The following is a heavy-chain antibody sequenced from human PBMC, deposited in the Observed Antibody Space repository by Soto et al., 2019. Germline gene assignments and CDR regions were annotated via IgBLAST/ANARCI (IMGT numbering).Heavy chain of an antibody. V-gene: IGHV2-5*02. Sequence: QITLKESGPTLVKPTQTLTLTCTFSGFSLSTGGMGVGWIRQPPGKALEWLALIYWDAYKRYSPSLKRRLTISKDTTQHQVVVTLTNMDPVDTATYSCVHTRCGGDWMQSYSSHCYYGIDVWAQGTTVTVSS. D-gene: IGHD2-21*02. CDR3: VHTRCGGDWMQSYSSHCYYGIDV. J-gene: IGHJ6*02. CDR1: GFSLSTGGMG. CDR2: IYWDAYK.